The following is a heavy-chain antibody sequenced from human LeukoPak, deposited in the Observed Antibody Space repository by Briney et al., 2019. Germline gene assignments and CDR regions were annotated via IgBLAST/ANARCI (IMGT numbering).Heavy chain of an antibody. CDR2: IYYSGST. D-gene: IGHD3-22*01. J-gene: IGHJ3*02. V-gene: IGHV4-39*07. CDR3: AILWGYYDGSGTKLIDAFDI. Sequence: EASETLSLTCTVSGGSISSSSYYWGWIRQPPGKGLEWIGSIYYSGSTYYNPSLKSRVTISVDTSKNQFSLKLSSVTAADTAVYYCAILWGYYDGSGTKLIDAFDIWGQGTMVTVSS. CDR1: GGSISSSSYY.